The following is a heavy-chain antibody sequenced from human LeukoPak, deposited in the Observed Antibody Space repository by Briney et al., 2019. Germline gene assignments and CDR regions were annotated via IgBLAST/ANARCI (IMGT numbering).Heavy chain of an antibody. D-gene: IGHD3-10*01. J-gene: IGHJ5*02. CDR2: IYYSGST. CDR3: ARDLFRRAGFDP. CDR1: GGSISSGGYY. V-gene: IGHV4-31*03. Sequence: SETLSLTCTVSGGSISSGGYYWSWIRQHPGKGLEWIGYIYYSGSTYYNPSLKSRVTISVDTSKNQSSLKLSSVTAADTAVYYCARDLFRRAGFDPWGQGTLVTVSS.